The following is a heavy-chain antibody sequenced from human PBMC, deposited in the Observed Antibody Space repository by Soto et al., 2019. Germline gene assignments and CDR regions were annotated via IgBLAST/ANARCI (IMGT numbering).Heavy chain of an antibody. CDR3: AREHGSSWYYYFDY. CDR1: GYTFTGYY. Sequence: ASVKVSCKASGYTFTGYYMHWVRQAPGQGLEWMGWINPNSGGTNYAQKFQGRVTMTRDTSISTAYMELSRLRSDDTAVYYCAREHGSSWYYYFDYWGQGTIVTVYS. J-gene: IGHJ4*02. V-gene: IGHV1-2*02. CDR2: INPNSGGT. D-gene: IGHD6-13*01.